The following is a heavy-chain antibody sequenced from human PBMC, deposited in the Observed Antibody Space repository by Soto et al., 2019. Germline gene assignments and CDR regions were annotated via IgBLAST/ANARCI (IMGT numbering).Heavy chain of an antibody. CDR2: IKQDGSEK. CDR1: GFTFSNYW. J-gene: IGHJ6*03. Sequence: PGGSLRLSCAASGFTFSNYWMSWVRQAPGKGLEWVAKIKQDGSEKYYVDSVKGRFTISRDNAKNSLYLQMNSLRAEDTAVYYCARRYCSSTSCYANYYYYYMDVWGKGTTVTVSS. V-gene: IGHV3-7*01. CDR3: ARRYCSSTSCYANYYYYYMDV. D-gene: IGHD2-2*01.